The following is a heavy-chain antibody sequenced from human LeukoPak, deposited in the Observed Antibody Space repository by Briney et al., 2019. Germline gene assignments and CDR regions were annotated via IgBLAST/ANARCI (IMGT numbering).Heavy chain of an antibody. J-gene: IGHJ6*04. Sequence: GGSLRLSCAASGFTFSSYRMIWVRQAPGKGLEWVSSISSSGVYIYYADSLKGRFTISRDNAKDSLYLQMNSLRAEDTAVYYCAELGITMIGGVWGKGTTVTISS. V-gene: IGHV3-21*01. CDR3: AELGITMIGGV. CDR1: GFTFSSYR. CDR2: ISSSGVYI. D-gene: IGHD3-10*02.